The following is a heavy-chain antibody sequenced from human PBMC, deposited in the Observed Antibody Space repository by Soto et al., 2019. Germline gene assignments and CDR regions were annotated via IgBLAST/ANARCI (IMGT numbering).Heavy chain of an antibody. Sequence: QAQLVESGGGVVQPGRSLRLSCAASGFTFSHYAMHWVRQAPGKGLEWVAVISYDGSSKYYADSVKGRFTISRDNSRNTHYMQMNSLRAEDTAVYSCARNDYGTYYFDYWGQGTLVTVPS. D-gene: IGHD4-17*01. CDR2: ISYDGSSK. CDR1: GFTFSHYA. J-gene: IGHJ4*02. V-gene: IGHV3-30-3*01. CDR3: ARNDYGTYYFDY.